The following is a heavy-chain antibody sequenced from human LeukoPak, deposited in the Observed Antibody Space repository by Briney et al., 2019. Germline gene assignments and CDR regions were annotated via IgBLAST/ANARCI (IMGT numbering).Heavy chain of an antibody. J-gene: IGHJ4*02. D-gene: IGHD3-16*02. Sequence: SETLSLTCTVSGGSISSYYWSWIRQPAGKGLEWIGRIYTSGSTNYNPSLKSRVTMSVDTSKNQFSLKLSSVTAADTAVYYCARDRISNSGYYDYVWGSYRRGGYYFDYWGQGTLVTVSS. V-gene: IGHV4-4*07. CDR3: ARDRISNSGYYDYVWGSYRRGGYYFDY. CDR2: IYTSGST. CDR1: GGSISSYY.